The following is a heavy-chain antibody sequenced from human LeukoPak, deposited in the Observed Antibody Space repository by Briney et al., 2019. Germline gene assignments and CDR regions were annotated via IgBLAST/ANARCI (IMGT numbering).Heavy chain of an antibody. D-gene: IGHD6-19*01. J-gene: IGHJ4*02. V-gene: IGHV1-18*04. CDR1: AYTFTNYR. CDR3: ARDPSRAVAGIRLFDY. CDR2: ISAYNGNP. Sequence: GASVNVSYKASAYTFTNYRISWVRQAPGQGLEWMGWISAYNGNPRYAQKVQGRVTMTTDTSTNTAYMEVNSLRSDDTAIYYCARDPSRAVAGIRLFDYWGQGTLVIVSS.